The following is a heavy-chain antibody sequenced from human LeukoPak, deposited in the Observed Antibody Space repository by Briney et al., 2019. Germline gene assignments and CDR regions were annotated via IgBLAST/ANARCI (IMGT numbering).Heavy chain of an antibody. CDR1: GSTFSSYA. V-gene: IGHV3-30*04. Sequence: PGGSLRLSCAASGSTFSSYAMHWVRQAPGKGLEWVAVISYDGSNKYYADSVKGRFTISRDDSKNTLYLQMNSLRAEDTAVYYCARDMMGNYYGSGSSYFPGYFQYWGQGTLVTVSS. CDR3: ARDMMGNYYGSGSSYFPGYFQY. J-gene: IGHJ1*01. CDR2: ISYDGSNK. D-gene: IGHD3-10*01.